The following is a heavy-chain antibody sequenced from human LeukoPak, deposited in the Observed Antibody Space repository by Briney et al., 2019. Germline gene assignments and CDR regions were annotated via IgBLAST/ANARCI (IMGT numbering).Heavy chain of an antibody. V-gene: IGHV3-23*01. D-gene: IGHD5-18*01. CDR2: ISGSGGST. Sequence: GGTLRLSCAASGFTFSNYGMSWVRQAPGKGLEWVSAISGSGGSTYYADSVKGRFTISRDNAKTSLYLQMNSLKAKDTAVYYCARHLSGVTGYTYGRGIDYWGEGDLVTVSS. J-gene: IGHJ4*02. CDR3: ARHLSGVTGYTYGRGIDY. CDR1: GFTFSNYG.